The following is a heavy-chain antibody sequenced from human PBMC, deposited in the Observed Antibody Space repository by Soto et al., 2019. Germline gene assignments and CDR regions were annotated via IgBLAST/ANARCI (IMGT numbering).Heavy chain of an antibody. CDR3: AGGVVVVPAAISHMDV. J-gene: IGHJ6*03. CDR2: VNAGNGNT. V-gene: IGHV1-3*01. Sequence: QVQLVQSGAEVKKPGASVKVSCKASGYTFNSYAMHWVRQAPGQRLEWMGWVNAGNGNTKYSQKVQGRVTITRDTSASTAYMELSSLRSEDTAVYYCAGGVVVVPAAISHMDVWGKGTTVTVSS. D-gene: IGHD2-2*01. CDR1: GYTFNSYA.